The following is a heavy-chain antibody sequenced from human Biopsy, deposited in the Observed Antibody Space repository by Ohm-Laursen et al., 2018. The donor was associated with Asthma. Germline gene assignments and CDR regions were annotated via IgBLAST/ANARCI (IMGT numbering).Heavy chain of an antibody. CDR3: ARQKLVAAEGPFDM. J-gene: IGHJ3*02. CDR1: GAYIGSRDHH. Sequence: SETLSLTCTVGGAYIGSRDHHWSWIRQPPGKGLESIGHVYYSGSTNYNPSLKRRVTISIDASKNQFSLQLRSVTAADTAVYYCARQKLVAAEGPFDMWGQGTMVIVSS. CDR2: VYYSGST. V-gene: IGHV4-61*05. D-gene: IGHD1-26*01.